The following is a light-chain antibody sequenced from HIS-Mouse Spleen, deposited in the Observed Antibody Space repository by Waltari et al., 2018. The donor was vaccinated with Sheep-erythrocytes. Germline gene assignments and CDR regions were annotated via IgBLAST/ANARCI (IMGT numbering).Light chain of an antibody. CDR2: EGG. Sequence: QSALTQPASVSGSPGQSITISCTGTSSDVGSYNLVSWYQQHPGKAPKLMIYEGGKRTSGVSNRFSGSKSGNTASLTISGLQAEDEADYYCCSYAGSSTWVFGGGTKLTVL. V-gene: IGLV2-23*01. CDR1: SSDVGSYNL. CDR3: CSYAGSSTWV. J-gene: IGLJ3*02.